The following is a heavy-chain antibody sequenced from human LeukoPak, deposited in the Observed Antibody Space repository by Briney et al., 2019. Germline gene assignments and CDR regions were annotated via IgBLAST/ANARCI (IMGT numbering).Heavy chain of an antibody. D-gene: IGHD2-2*01. CDR3: ARDRLPAAQKDFDY. V-gene: IGHV4-39*07. J-gene: IGHJ4*02. Sequence: SETLSLTCTVSGGSISSSSYYWGWIRQPPGKGLGWIGSIYYSGSTYYNPSLKSRVTISVDTSKNQFSLKLSSVTAADTAVYYCARDRLPAAQKDFDYWGQGTLVTVSS. CDR1: GGSISSSSYY. CDR2: IYYSGST.